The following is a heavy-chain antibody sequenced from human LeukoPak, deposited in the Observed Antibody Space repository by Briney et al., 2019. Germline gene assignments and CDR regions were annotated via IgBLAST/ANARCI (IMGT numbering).Heavy chain of an antibody. CDR1: GFTFSSYA. CDR3: AKDRAQTPLKY. Sequence: PGGSLRLSCAASGFTFSSYAMHWVRQAPGKGLEWVAVISYDGSNKYYADSVKGRFTISRDNSKNTLYLQMNSLRADDTAVYYCAKDRAQTPLKYWGQGTLVTVSS. D-gene: IGHD2-15*01. V-gene: IGHV3-30*04. CDR2: ISYDGSNK. J-gene: IGHJ4*02.